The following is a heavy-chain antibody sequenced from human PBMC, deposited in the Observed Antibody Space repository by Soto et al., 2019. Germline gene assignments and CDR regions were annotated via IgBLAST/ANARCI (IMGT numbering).Heavy chain of an antibody. CDR3: VRGGSLLGMTL. CDR2: IGGSDTFT. J-gene: IGHJ4*02. CDR1: GFTFKNYN. V-gene: IGHV3-21*02. Sequence: EVQLVESGGGLVKPGGSLRLSCVASGFTFKNYNMNWVRQAPGKGLEWVSSIGGSDTFTYYADSVKGRFTISRDNAKSSLFLQMNSLRVDDTAVYFCVRGGSLLGMTLWGKGTLVTVSS. D-gene: IGHD2-15*01.